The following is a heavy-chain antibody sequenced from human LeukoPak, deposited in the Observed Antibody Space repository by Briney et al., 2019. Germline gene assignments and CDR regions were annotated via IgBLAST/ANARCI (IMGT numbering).Heavy chain of an antibody. D-gene: IGHD3-10*01. CDR2: INSDGSST. Sequence: GGSLRLSCAASGFTFSSYWMHWVRQAPGKGLVWVSRINSDGSSTSYADSVKGRFTISRDNSKNTLYLQMNSLRAEDTAVYYCARDSRGGLYYYGMDVWGQGTTVTVSS. V-gene: IGHV3-74*01. CDR3: ARDSRGGLYYYGMDV. CDR1: GFTFSSYW. J-gene: IGHJ6*02.